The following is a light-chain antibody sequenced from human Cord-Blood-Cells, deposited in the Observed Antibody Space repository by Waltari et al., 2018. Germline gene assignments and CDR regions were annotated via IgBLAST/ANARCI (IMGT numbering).Light chain of an antibody. V-gene: IGLV2-14*01. CDR1: SSDVGGYNY. CDR3: SSYTSSSTLYV. CDR2: VS. Sequence: QSALTQPASVSGSPGQSITISCTGTSSDVGGYNYEVSNRPSGVSNRFSGSKSGNTASLTISGLQAEDEADYYCSSYTSSSTLYVFGTGTKVTVL. J-gene: IGLJ1*01.